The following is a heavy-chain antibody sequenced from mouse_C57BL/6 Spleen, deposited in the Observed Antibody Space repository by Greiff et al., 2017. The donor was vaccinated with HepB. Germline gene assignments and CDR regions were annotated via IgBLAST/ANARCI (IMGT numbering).Heavy chain of an antibody. Sequence: QVQLQQPGAELVRPGTSVKLSCKASGYTFTSYWMHWVKQRPGQGLEWIGVIDPSDSYTNYNQKFKGKATLTVDKSSSTAYMQLSSLTSEDSAVYYCARFYYGNSPFAYWGQGTLVTVSA. D-gene: IGHD2-1*01. J-gene: IGHJ3*01. CDR2: IDPSDSYT. CDR3: ARFYYGNSPFAY. CDR1: GYTFTSYW. V-gene: IGHV1-59*01.